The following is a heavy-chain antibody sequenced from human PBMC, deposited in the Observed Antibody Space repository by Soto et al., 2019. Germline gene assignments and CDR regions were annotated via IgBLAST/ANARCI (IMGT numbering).Heavy chain of an antibody. J-gene: IGHJ4*02. D-gene: IGHD2-2*01. CDR1: GGSIRGYY. CDR3: VRASMPKAHFDS. V-gene: IGHV4-4*07. CDR2: MHTSGST. Sequence: SETLSLTCTVSGGSIRGYYWSWIRQSAGTGLEWIGRMHTSGSTNYNPSLKSRVTFSVDMSKNQISLKLTSVTAADTALYYCVRASMPKAHFDSWGQGTLVTVSS.